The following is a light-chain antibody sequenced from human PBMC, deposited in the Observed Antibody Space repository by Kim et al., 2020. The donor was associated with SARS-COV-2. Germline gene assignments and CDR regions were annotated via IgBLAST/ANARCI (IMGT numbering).Light chain of an antibody. V-gene: IGKV3-11*01. CDR2: DAS. Sequence: VLTQSPATLSLSPGERAILSCRASQSIGSYLAWYQQKVGQAPRLLIYDASNRATDIPARFSGSGSGTDFTLTISSLEPEDFAVYYCQQRYRWLTFGGGTNVDIK. CDR3: QQRYRWLT. J-gene: IGKJ4*01. CDR1: QSIGSY.